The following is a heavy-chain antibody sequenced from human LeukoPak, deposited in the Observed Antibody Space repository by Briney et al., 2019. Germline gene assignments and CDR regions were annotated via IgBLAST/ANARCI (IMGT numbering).Heavy chain of an antibody. CDR2: IGPHSTFT. D-gene: IGHD2/OR15-2a*01. V-gene: IGHV1-2*02. CDR3: VREGEGPLSKDFDY. Sequence: ASVKVSCKSSGFTFTDHYIHWVRQGPGQGLEWMGYIGPHSTFTSSPQEFQGRATMTRDASMSTAYMELTRLTSDDTAVYYCVREGEGPLSKDFDYWGQGTLVTVSS. CDR1: GFTFTDHY. J-gene: IGHJ4*02.